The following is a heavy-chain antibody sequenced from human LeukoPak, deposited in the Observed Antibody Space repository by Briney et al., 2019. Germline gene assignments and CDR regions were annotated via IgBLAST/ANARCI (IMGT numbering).Heavy chain of an antibody. CDR3: ARSLIAAVALNY. D-gene: IGHD6-6*01. J-gene: IGHJ4*02. CDR1: GFTFSSYA. CDR2: ISGSGGST. Sequence: GGSLRPSCAASGFTFSSYAMSWVRQAPGKGLEWVSAISGSGGSTYYADSVKGRFTISRDNSKNTLYLQMNSLRAEDTAVYYCARSLIAAVALNYWGQGTLVTVSS. V-gene: IGHV3-23*01.